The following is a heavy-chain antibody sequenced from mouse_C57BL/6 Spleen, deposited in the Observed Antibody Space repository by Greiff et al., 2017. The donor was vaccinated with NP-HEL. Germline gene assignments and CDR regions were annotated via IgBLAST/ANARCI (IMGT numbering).Heavy chain of an antibody. CDR1: GYTFTTYP. V-gene: IGHV1-47*01. J-gene: IGHJ3*01. Sequence: LQESGAELVKPGASVKMSCKASGYTFTTYPIEWMKQNHGKSLEWIGNFHPYNDDTKYNEKFKGKATLTVEKSSSTVYLELSRLTSDDSAVYYCARAYYGSSYGFAYWGQGTLVTVSA. D-gene: IGHD1-1*01. CDR3: ARAYYGSSYGFAY. CDR2: FHPYNDDT.